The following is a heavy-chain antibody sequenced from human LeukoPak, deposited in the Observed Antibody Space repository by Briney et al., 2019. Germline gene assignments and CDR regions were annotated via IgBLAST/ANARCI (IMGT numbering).Heavy chain of an antibody. D-gene: IGHD3-16*01. CDR2: ISSSTSDI. J-gene: IGHJ4*02. CDR3: ATEGAYTTSSPPAY. Sequence: PGGSLRLSCAASGFTIADYTINWVRQAPGKGLEWVSYISSSTSDIYYADSVKGRFTIFRDNAKNSLFLEMNGLRAEDTAVYYCATEGAYTTSSPPAYWGQGTRVTVSS. V-gene: IGHV3-21*06. CDR1: GFTIADYT.